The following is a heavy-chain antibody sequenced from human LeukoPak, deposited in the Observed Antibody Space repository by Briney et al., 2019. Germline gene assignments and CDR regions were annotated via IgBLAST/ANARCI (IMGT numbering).Heavy chain of an antibody. CDR2: INSDGSST. V-gene: IGHV3-74*01. D-gene: IGHD1-7*01. J-gene: IGHJ4*02. CDR3: ARVGKATGTSFDY. CDR1: GFTFSSYW. Sequence: GGSLRLSCAASGFTFSSYWMHWVRQAPGKGLVWISRINSDGSSTSYADSVKGRFTISRDNAKNSLYLQMNSQRAEDTAVYYCARVGKATGTSFDYWGQGTLVTVPS.